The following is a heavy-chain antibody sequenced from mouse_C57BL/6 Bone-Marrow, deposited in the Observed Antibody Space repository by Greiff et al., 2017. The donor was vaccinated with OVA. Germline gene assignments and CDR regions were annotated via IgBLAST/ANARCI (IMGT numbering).Heavy chain of an antibody. Sequence: QVQLQQSGPGLVQPSQSLSITCTVSGFSLTSYGVHWVRQSPGKGLEWLGVIWRGGSTDYNAAFMSRLSITKDNSKSQVFFKMNSLQADDTAIYYCAKNGYYGCYAMDYWGQGTSVTVSS. D-gene: IGHD1-1*01. V-gene: IGHV2-5*01. J-gene: IGHJ4*01. CDR1: GFSLTSYG. CDR3: AKNGYYGCYAMDY. CDR2: IWRGGST.